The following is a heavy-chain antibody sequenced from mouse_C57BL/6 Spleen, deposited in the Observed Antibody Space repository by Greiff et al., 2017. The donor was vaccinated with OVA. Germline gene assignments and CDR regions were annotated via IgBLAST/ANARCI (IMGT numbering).Heavy chain of an antibody. Sequence: EVMLVESGGDLVKPGGSLKLSCAASGFTFSSYGMSWVRQTPDKRLEWVATISSGGSYTYYPDSVKGRFTISRDNAKNTLYLQMSSLKSEDTAMYYCARQGTGSYFDYWGQGTTLTVSS. CDR2: ISSGGSYT. D-gene: IGHD4-1*01. CDR1: GFTFSSYG. V-gene: IGHV5-6*01. J-gene: IGHJ2*01. CDR3: ARQGTGSYFDY.